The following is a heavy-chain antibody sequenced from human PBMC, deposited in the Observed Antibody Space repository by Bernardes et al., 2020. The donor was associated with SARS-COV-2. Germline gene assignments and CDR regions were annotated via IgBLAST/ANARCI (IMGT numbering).Heavy chain of an antibody. CDR1: GYSFTSYW. D-gene: IGHD3-9*01. V-gene: IGHV5-51*01. CDR3: ARHRVLVRYFDWSASYHAYGMDV. Sequence: GESLKISCKGSGYSFTSYWIGWVRQMPGKGLEWMGIIYPGDSDTRYSPSFQGQVTISADKSISTAYLQWSSLKASDTAMYYCARHRVLVRYFDWSASYHAYGMDVWGQGTTVTVSS. CDR2: IYPGDSDT. J-gene: IGHJ6*02.